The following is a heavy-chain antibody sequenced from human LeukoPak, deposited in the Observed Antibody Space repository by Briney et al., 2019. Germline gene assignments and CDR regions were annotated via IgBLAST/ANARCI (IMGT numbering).Heavy chain of an antibody. CDR2: ISSSGSTI. V-gene: IGHV3-11*04. CDR3: ATVFRAYYYYMAV. CDR1: GFTFSDYY. Sequence: GGSLRLSCAASGFTFSDYYMSWIRQAPGKGLEWVSYISSSGSTIYYADSVKGRFTISRDNAKNSMFLQMNSLRAEDTGVYYCATVFRAYYYYMAVWGKGTTVIVSS. D-gene: IGHD3-10*01. J-gene: IGHJ6*03.